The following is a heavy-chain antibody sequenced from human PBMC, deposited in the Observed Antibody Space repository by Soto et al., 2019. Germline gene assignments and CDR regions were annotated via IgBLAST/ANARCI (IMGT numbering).Heavy chain of an antibody. D-gene: IGHD6-6*01. CDR1: GGSISSGDYY. J-gene: IGHJ4*02. CDR2: IYYSGST. Sequence: PSETLSLTCTVSGGSISSGDYYWSWIRHPPGKGLEWIGYIYYSGSTYYNPSLKSRVTISVDTSKNQFSLKLSSVTAADTAVYYCARDRVYSSSPSYDFDYWGQGTLVTVSS. V-gene: IGHV4-30-4*01. CDR3: ARDRVYSSSPSYDFDY.